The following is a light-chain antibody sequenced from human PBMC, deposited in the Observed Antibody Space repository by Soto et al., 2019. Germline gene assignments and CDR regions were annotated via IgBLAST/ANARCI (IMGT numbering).Light chain of an antibody. CDR2: AAS. CDR3: QQSYSTPRLA. CDR1: QSISSY. Sequence: DIQMTQSPSSLSASVGDRVTITCRASQSISSYLNWYQQKPGKAPKLLIYAASSLQSGVPSRFSGSGSGTDFTLTIRSLQPEDFATYYCQQSYSTPRLAFGPGTKVDIK. J-gene: IGKJ3*01. V-gene: IGKV1-39*01.